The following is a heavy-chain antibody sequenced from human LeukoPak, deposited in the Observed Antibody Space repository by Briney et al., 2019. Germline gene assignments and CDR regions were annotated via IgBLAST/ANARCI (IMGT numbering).Heavy chain of an antibody. CDR2: INHSGST. Sequence: SETLSLTCAVYGGSFSGYYWSWIRQPPGKGLEWIGEINHSGSTNYNPSLKSRVTISVDTSKNQFSLKLSSVTAADTAVYYCARLHGSGSYYGVKFDYWGQGTLVTVSS. J-gene: IGHJ4*02. D-gene: IGHD3-10*01. V-gene: IGHV4-34*01. CDR1: GGSFSGYY. CDR3: ARLHGSGSYYGVKFDY.